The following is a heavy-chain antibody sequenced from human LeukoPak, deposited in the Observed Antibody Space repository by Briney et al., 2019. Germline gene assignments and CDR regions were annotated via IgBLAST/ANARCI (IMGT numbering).Heavy chain of an antibody. D-gene: IGHD3-3*01. J-gene: IGHJ4*02. V-gene: IGHV3-23*01. CDR1: GFTFSNYP. CDR2: IRGSGDVT. Sequence: GGSLRLSCVASGFTFSNYPMMWVRRAPGKGLEWVSAIRGSGDVTCYADSVKGRFTISRDNSKNTLYLQMNSLRADDTAAYYCAKDGGIWGQGTLVTVSS. CDR3: AKDGGI.